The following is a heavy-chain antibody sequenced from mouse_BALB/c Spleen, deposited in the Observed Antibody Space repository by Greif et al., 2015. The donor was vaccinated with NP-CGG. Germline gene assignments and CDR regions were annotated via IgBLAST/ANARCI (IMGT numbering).Heavy chain of an antibody. CDR3: ARDYYGYRVYAMDY. D-gene: IGHD1-2*01. CDR1: GFNIKDTY. V-gene: IGHV14-3*02. Sequence: EVQLQQSGAELVKPGASVKLSCTASGFNIKDTYMHWVKQGPEQGLEWIGRIDPANGNTKYDPKFQGKATITADTSSNTACLQLSSLTSEDTAVYYCARDYYGYRVYAMDYWGQGTSVTVSS. CDR2: IDPANGNT. J-gene: IGHJ4*01.